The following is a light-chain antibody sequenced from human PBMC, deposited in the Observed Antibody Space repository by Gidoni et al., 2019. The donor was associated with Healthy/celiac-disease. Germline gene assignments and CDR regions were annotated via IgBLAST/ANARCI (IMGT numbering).Light chain of an antibody. V-gene: IGKV3-15*01. CDR3: QQYNNWPP. CDR2: GAS. J-gene: IGKJ5*01. CDR1: QSVSSN. Sequence: EIVMTQSPATLSVSPGEKATLSCRASQSVSSNLAWYQQTPGQAPRLLIYGASTRATGIPARFSGSGSGTEFTLTISSLQSEDFAVYYCQQYNNWPPFGQGTRLEIK.